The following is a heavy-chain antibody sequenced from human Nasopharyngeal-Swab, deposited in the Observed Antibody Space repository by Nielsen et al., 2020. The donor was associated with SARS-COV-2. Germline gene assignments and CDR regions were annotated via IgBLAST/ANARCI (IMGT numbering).Heavy chain of an antibody. J-gene: IGHJ4*02. Sequence: LSLTCAASGFNFNNYAMSWVRQAPGKGPEWVSGISVSGGRTYYADSVTGRFTISRDNSKNMLVLQMNSLRAEDTAVYYCAKEEQWLVHDWGQGTLVTVSS. CDR3: AKEEQWLVHD. CDR1: GFNFNNYA. V-gene: IGHV3-23*01. CDR2: ISVSGGRT. D-gene: IGHD6-19*01.